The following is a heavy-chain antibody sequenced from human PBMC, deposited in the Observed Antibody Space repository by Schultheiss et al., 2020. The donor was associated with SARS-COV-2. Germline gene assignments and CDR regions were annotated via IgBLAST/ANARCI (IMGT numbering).Heavy chain of an antibody. Sequence: GGSLRLSCAASGFTFSSYAMSWVRQAPGKGLEWVSAISGSGGSTYYADSVKGRFTISRDNSKNTLYLQMNSLRAEDTAVYYCARDAKLNVYSSSWYGSYYYGMDVWGQGTTVTVSS. CDR2: ISGSGGST. CDR1: GFTFSSYA. J-gene: IGHJ6*02. V-gene: IGHV3-23*01. CDR3: ARDAKLNVYSSSWYGSYYYGMDV. D-gene: IGHD6-13*01.